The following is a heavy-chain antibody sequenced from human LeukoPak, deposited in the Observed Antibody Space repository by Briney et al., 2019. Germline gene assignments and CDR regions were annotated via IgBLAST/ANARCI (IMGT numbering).Heavy chain of an antibody. Sequence: SETLSLTCTVSGGSISPYYWSWIRQPPGKGLEWIGYIYYSGSTNYNPSLKSRVTISLDTSKDQFSLKLSSVTAADTAVYYCARSTWLLDKWGQGTLVTVSS. CDR2: IYYSGST. V-gene: IGHV4-59*01. CDR3: ARSTWLLDK. D-gene: IGHD3-22*01. J-gene: IGHJ4*02. CDR1: GGSISPYY.